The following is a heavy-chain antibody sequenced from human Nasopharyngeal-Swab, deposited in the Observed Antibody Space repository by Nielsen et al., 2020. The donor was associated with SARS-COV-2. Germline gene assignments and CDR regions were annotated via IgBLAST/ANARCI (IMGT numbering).Heavy chain of an antibody. CDR1: GGSISSYY. J-gene: IGHJ5*02. D-gene: IGHD6-13*01. Sequence: SETLSLTCTVSGGSISSYYWSWIRQPPGKGLEWFGYIYYSGSTNYNPSLKSRVTISVDTSKNQFSLKLSSVTAADTAVYYCAGRIAEGWFDPWGQGTLVTVSS. CDR2: IYYSGST. CDR3: AGRIAEGWFDP. V-gene: IGHV4-59*01.